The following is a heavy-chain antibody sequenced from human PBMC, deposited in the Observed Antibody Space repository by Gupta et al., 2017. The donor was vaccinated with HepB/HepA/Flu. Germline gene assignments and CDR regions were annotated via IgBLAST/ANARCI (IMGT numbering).Heavy chain of an antibody. CDR1: GFTFRSNW. J-gene: IGHJ4*02. V-gene: IGHV3-74*01. D-gene: IGHD1-26*01. CDR3: ARVAKGVVGATLDFDY. CDR2: IDSDRTST. Sequence: EVQLVASGGGLVQPGGSLSISCEASGFTFRSNWMHWIRDAPGKGLVCVSRIDSDRTSTSYADSVQGRFTIFRDNAKNTLYLQMNSLRAEDTAVYYCARVAKGVVGATLDFDYWGQGTLVTVSS.